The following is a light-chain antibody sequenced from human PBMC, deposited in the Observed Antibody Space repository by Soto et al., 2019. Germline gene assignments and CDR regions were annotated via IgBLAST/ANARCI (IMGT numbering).Light chain of an antibody. CDR2: DVS. CDR1: SSDIGDYNY. V-gene: IGLV2-14*01. CDR3: SSSTTTTSLVV. J-gene: IGLJ3*02. Sequence: QSALTQPASVSGSPGQSITISCTGTSSDIGDYNYVSWYQQYPGKVPKLVIYDVSHRPSGVSNRFSGSKSGNTASLTISGLQAEDEADHYCSSSTTTTSLVVFGGGTKLTVL.